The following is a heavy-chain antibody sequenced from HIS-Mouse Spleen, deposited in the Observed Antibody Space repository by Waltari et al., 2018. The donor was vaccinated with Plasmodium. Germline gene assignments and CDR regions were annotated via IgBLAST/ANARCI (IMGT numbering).Heavy chain of an antibody. J-gene: IGHJ6*02. D-gene: IGHD6-6*01. V-gene: IGHV2-70*15. CDR3: ARTTYSSSSAKYYYYGMDV. CDR1: GFSLSTSGIF. Sequence: QVTLRESGPALVKPTQTLTLTCTFSGFSLSTSGIFVSWIRQPPGKALEWLARIDWDDDKYYSTSLKTRLTISKDTSKNQVVLTMTNMDPVDTATYYCARTTYSSSSAKYYYYGMDVWGQGTTVTVSS. CDR2: IDWDDDK.